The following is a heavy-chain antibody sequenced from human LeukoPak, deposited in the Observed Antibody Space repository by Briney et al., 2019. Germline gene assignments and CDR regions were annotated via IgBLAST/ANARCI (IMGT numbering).Heavy chain of an antibody. J-gene: IGHJ6*02. CDR1: GFTFSGYA. CDR3: AKDRPQEYCSSTSCYADYYYGMDV. D-gene: IGHD2-2*01. CDR2: ISGSGGST. V-gene: IGHV3-23*01. Sequence: GGSLRLSCAASGFTFSGYAMSWVRQAPGKGLEWVSAISGSGGSTYYADSVKGRFTISRDNSKNTLYLQMNSLRAEDTAVYYCAKDRPQEYCSSTSCYADYYYGMDVWGQGTTVTVSS.